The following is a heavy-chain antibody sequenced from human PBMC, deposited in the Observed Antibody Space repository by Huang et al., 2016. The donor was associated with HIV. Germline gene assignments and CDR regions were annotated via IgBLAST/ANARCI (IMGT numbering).Heavy chain of an antibody. Sequence: EVQLVESGGGLVQPGGSLRLSCAASGFTLSSYWMHWVRQAPGTGLGVVSRINSDGMSTRYADSVKGRFTISRDNAKNTLYLQMNSLRAEDTAVYYCARDSQQWLVEDYWGQGTLVTVSS. V-gene: IGHV3-74*01. D-gene: IGHD6-19*01. CDR1: GFTLSSYW. J-gene: IGHJ4*02. CDR3: ARDSQQWLVEDY. CDR2: INSDGMST.